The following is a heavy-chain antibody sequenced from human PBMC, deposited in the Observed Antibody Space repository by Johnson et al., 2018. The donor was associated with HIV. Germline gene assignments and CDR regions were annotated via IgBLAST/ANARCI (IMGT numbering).Heavy chain of an antibody. CDR1: GFTFSSYA. D-gene: IGHD6-13*01. J-gene: IGHJ3*02. CDR3: ARGSRLAAVTLGTFDI. Sequence: VQLVESGGGVVQPGGSLRLSCAASGFTFSSYAMHWVRQAPGKGLEWVANIKQDGSEKYYVDSVKGRFTISRDNAKNSLYLQMNSLRAEDTAVYYCARGSRLAAVTLGTFDIWGQGTMVTVSS. V-gene: IGHV3-7*03. CDR2: IKQDGSEK.